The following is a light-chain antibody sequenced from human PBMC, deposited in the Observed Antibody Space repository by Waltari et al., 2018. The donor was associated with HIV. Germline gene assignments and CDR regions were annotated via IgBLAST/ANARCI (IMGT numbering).Light chain of an antibody. CDR3: QQYFGTPLT. CDR2: WAS. J-gene: IGKJ4*01. CDR1: PNVLYSSNYQHY. V-gene: IGKV4-1*01. Sequence: DIVMTQSLDSLAVSLVERATINCKFSPNVLYSSNYQHYVAWYQQKPRQPPKLLICWASTREFEVPDRFSGGGSGTDFTLTISSLQPEDVAVYYCQQYFGTPLTFGGGTKVEIK.